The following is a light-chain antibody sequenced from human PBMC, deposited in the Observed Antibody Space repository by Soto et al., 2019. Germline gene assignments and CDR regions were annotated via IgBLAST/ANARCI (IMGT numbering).Light chain of an antibody. CDR2: GAS. Sequence: EIVLTQSPGTLSLSPGERATLSCRASQSVSTRYLAWYQQKPGQAPRLLIYGASSRATGIPDRFSGSGSGTDFTLTISRLEPEDFVVYYCQQYGSSPPWTFGQGTKVEIK. CDR3: QQYGSSPPWT. V-gene: IGKV3-20*01. CDR1: QSVSTRY. J-gene: IGKJ1*01.